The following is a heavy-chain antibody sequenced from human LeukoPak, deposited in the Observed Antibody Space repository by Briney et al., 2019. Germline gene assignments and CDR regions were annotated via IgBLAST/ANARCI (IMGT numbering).Heavy chain of an antibody. Sequence: PGGSLRLSCAASGFIVSSNYMSWVRQAPGKGLEWVSAISGSGERIYYADSVKGRFTISRDNSKNTLFLQMNSLRVEDTAVYYCAKDGYRGYWGQGTLVTVSS. V-gene: IGHV3-23*01. CDR2: ISGSGERI. J-gene: IGHJ4*02. D-gene: IGHD5-12*01. CDR3: AKDGYRGY. CDR1: GFIVSSNY.